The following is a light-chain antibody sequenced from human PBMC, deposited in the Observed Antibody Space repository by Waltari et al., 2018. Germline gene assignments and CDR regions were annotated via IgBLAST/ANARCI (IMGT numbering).Light chain of an antibody. Sequence: QAVVTQEPSVTVSPGGTVTLTCGSSTGAVTSGHFPYWFQQKPGQAPMTLIYDTSNKHSWTPARFSGSLLGDRAALTLSGAQPEDEAEYYCLLSYSGARWVFGGGTKLTVL. V-gene: IGLV7-46*01. CDR3: LLSYSGARWV. J-gene: IGLJ3*02. CDR1: TGAVTSGHF. CDR2: DTS.